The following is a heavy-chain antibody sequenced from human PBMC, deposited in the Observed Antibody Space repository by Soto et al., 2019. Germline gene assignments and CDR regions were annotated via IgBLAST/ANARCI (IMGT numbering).Heavy chain of an antibody. CDR2: TPYDGTNK. CDR1: GVSVSTHG. CDR3: ATDLSRARWYYYALDV. Sequence: GGSMRLSCEVCGVSVSTHGMDGVRQAPGKGLEWVAGTPYDGTNKYYARAEKGRSTISREKCMKSLYLQLNRLRPEDTAVYYRATDLSRARWYYYALDVWGQATTVTVSS. V-gene: IGHV3-30*02. D-gene: IGHD2-15*01. J-gene: IGHJ6*02.